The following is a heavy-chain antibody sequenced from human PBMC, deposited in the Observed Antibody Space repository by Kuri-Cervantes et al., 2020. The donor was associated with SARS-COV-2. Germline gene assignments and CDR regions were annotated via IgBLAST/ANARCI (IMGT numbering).Heavy chain of an antibody. D-gene: IGHD3-9*01. CDR1: GFIFSNYA. V-gene: IGHV3-23*01. CDR3: ARDAEILILTGPNFDP. Sequence: GESLKISCAASGFIFSNYAMIWVRQTPGEGLEWVSTISASGGTTYYADSVEGRFTISRDNSKNTLYLQMNSLRAEDTAVYYCARDAEILILTGPNFDPWGQGTRVTVSS. J-gene: IGHJ5*02. CDR2: ISASGGTT.